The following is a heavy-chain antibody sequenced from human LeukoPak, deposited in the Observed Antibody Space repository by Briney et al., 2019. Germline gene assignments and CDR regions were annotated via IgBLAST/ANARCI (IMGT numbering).Heavy chain of an antibody. V-gene: IGHV4-59*08. CDR3: ARQGSGYQGAYFDY. D-gene: IGHD3-22*01. J-gene: IGHJ4*02. Sequence: SETLSLTCTVSGGSISSYYGSWIRQPPGKGLEWIGYIYYSGSTNYNPSLKSRVTISVDTSKNQFSLKLGSVTAADTAVYYCARQGSGYQGAYFDYWGQGTLVTVSS. CDR2: IYYSGST. CDR1: GGSISSYY.